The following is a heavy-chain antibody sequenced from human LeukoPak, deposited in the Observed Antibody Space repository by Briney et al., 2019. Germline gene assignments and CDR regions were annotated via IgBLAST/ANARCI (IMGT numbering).Heavy chain of an antibody. CDR3: ARGGAGDIVVVPSRQDYGMDV. D-gene: IGHD2-15*01. V-gene: IGHV4-39*07. CDR1: GGPISSSTYY. J-gene: IGHJ6*02. CDR2: IYYSGTT. Sequence: PSETLSLTCTVSGGPISSSTYYWGWIRQPPGKGLEWIGTIYYSGTTYYNPSLKSRVTISVDTSKNQFSLKLSSVTAADTAVYYCARGGAGDIVVVPSRQDYGMDVWGQGTTVTVSS.